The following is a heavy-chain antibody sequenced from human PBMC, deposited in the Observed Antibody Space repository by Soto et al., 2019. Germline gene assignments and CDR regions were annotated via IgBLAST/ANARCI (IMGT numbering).Heavy chain of an antibody. CDR3: AKDSSNNNGEFHY. D-gene: IGHD6-19*01. CDR1: GFIFSNDG. J-gene: IGHJ4*02. CDR2: VLYDGSKT. V-gene: IGHV3-30*18. Sequence: GGSLRLSCAASGFIFSNDGMHWVRQAPGKGPEWVAVVLYDGSKTYYADSVKGRFTISRDNSKNTVYLQMDNLRSEDTAMYYCAKDSSNNNGEFHYWGQGALVTVS.